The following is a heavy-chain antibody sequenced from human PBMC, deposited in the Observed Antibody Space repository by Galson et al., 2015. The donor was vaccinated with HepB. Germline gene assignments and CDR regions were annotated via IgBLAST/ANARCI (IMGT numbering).Heavy chain of an antibody. CDR3: ATCYNSSGYVCDS. J-gene: IGHJ5*01. D-gene: IGHD3-22*01. Sequence: GSLRLSCAASGFTVSRNYMSWVRQTPGKGLAWLVEIYSGGNTYYANSAKGRFTISRDNSKKTVYLQMNSLRAEDTAVYYCATCYNSSGYVCDSWGQGTLVTVSS. CDR1: GFTVSRNY. CDR2: IYSGGNT. V-gene: IGHV3-66*01.